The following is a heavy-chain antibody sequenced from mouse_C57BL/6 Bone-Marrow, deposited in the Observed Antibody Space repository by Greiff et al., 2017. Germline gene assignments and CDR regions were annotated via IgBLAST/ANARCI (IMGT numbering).Heavy chain of an antibody. V-gene: IGHV1-42*01. CDR1: GYSFTGYY. CDR3: ARAANYYGSMRDYFDY. J-gene: IGHJ2*01. CDR2: INPSTGGT. D-gene: IGHD1-1*01. Sequence: EVQRVESGPELVKPGASVKISCKASGYSFTGYYMNWVKQSPEKSLEWIGEINPSTGGTTYNQKFKAKATLTVDKSSSTAYMQLKSLTSEDSAVYYCARAANYYGSMRDYFDYGGQGTTLTVSS.